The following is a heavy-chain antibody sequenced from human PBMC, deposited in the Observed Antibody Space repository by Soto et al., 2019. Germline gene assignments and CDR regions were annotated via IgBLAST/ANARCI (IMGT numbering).Heavy chain of an antibody. Sequence: PGGSLSLSCAASGFTVSSKYMSWVRQAPGKGLEWVSVIYSGGSTYYADSVKGRFTISRDNSKNTLYLQMNSLRAEDTAVYYCARAMGRYCSGGSCYGPYYYGIDVWGQGTTVTVSS. J-gene: IGHJ6*02. V-gene: IGHV3-53*01. CDR1: GFTVSSKY. CDR2: IYSGGST. CDR3: ARAMGRYCSGGSCYGPYYYGIDV. D-gene: IGHD2-15*01.